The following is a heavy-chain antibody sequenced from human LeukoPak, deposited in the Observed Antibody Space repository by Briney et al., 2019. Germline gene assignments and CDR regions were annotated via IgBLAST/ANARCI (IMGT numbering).Heavy chain of an antibody. V-gene: IGHV4-34*01. CDR3: ARVIRNISVTGTDAFDI. CDR1: GGSSSIYY. Sequence: SETLSLTCAVYGGSSSIYYWSWIRQPPGKGLEWIGEIHHSGNTNYNPSLKSRVTTSVDTSKNQFSLKLSSVTAADTAVYYCARVIRNISVTGTDAFDIWGRGTMVTVSS. D-gene: IGHD6-19*01. CDR2: IHHSGNT. J-gene: IGHJ3*02.